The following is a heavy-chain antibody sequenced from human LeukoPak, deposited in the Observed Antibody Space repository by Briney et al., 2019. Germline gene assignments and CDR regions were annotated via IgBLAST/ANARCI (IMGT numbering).Heavy chain of an antibody. CDR3: ARRYYYYGMDV. CDR2: IYYSGST. J-gene: IGHJ6*02. CDR1: GGSISSYY. Sequence: SETLSLTCTVSGGSISSYYWSWIRQPPGKGLEWIGYIYYSGSTNYNPSLKSRVTISVDTSKNQFSLKLSSVTAADTAVYYCARRYYYYGMDVWGQGTTVTVSS. V-gene: IGHV4-59*08.